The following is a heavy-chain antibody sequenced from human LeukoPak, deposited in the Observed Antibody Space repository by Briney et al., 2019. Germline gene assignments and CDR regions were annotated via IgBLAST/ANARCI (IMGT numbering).Heavy chain of an antibody. J-gene: IGHJ4*02. CDR3: AKDTSPSGYDHFDY. D-gene: IGHD5-12*01. CDR1: GFTFSSYG. CDR2: ISYDGSNK. Sequence: GGSLRLSCAASGFTFSSYGMQWVRQAPGKGLEWVAVISYDGSNKYYADSVKGRFTISRDNSKNTLYLQMNSLRAEDTAVYYCAKDTSPSGYDHFDYWGQGTLVTVSS. V-gene: IGHV3-30*18.